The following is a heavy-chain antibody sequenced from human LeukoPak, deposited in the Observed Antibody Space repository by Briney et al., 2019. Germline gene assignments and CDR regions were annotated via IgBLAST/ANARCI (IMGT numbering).Heavy chain of an antibody. D-gene: IGHD2-21*01. V-gene: IGHV4-39*01. CDR2: IYYSGST. Sequence: SETLSLTCTVSGGSISCSSYYWGWIRQPPGKGLEWIGSIYYSGSTYYNPSLKSRVTISVDTSKNQFSLELSSVTAADTAVYYCARQHSAGAFDYWGQGTLVTVSS. J-gene: IGHJ4*02. CDR3: ARQHSAGAFDY. CDR1: GGSISCSSYY.